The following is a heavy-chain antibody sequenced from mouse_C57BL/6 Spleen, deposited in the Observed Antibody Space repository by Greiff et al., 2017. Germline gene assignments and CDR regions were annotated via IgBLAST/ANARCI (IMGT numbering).Heavy chain of an antibody. D-gene: IGHD2-5*01. V-gene: IGHV1-54*01. CDR2: INPGSGGT. CDR3: ARSRAYYSKGEAMDY. CDR1: GYAFTNYL. J-gene: IGHJ4*01. Sequence: VQLQQSGAELVRPGTSVKVSCKASGYAFTNYLIEWVKQRPGQGLEWIGVINPGSGGTNYNEKFKGKATLTADKSSSTAYMQRSRLTSEDYAVYYCARSRAYYSKGEAMDYWGQGTSVTVSS.